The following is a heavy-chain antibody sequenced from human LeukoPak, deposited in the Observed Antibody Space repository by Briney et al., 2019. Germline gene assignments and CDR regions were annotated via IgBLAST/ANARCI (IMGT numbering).Heavy chain of an antibody. J-gene: IGHJ4*02. V-gene: IGHV1-69*05. CDR3: ARGAAVAGTLDY. CDR1: GGTLSSYA. Sequence: GSSVKVSCKASGGTLSSYAISWVRQAPGQGLEWMGGIIPIFGTANYAQKFQGRVTITTDESTSTAYMELSSLRSEDTAVYYCARGAAVAGTLDYWGQGTLVTVSS. CDR2: IIPIFGTA. D-gene: IGHD6-19*01.